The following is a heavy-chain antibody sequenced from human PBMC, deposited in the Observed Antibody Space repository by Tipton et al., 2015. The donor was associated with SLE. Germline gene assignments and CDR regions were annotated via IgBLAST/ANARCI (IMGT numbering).Heavy chain of an antibody. CDR1: GFTFGSFA. V-gene: IGHV3-30*04. CDR2: ISYDGSNK. J-gene: IGHJ4*02. CDR3: ARVYGCSGASCYQNDQHYCDY. Sequence: SLRLSCAASGFTFGSFAIHWVRQAPGKGLEWVAVISYDGSNKYYADSVKGRFTISRDNSKNTLYLQMKSLRAEDTAVYYCARVYGCSGASCYQNDQHYCDYWGQGTLVTVSS. D-gene: IGHD2-15*01.